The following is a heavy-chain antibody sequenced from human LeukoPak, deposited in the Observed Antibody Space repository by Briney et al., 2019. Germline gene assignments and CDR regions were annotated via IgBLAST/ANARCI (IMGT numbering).Heavy chain of an antibody. J-gene: IGHJ6*03. CDR2: IWYDGSNK. Sequence: QAGGSLRLSCAASGFTFSSYGMHWVRQAPGKGLEWVAVIWYDGSNKYYADSVKGRFTISRDNSKNTLYLQMNSLRAEDTAVYYCAKDLLEDYYYYYMDVWGKGTTVTVSS. CDR3: AKDLLEDYYYYYMDV. CDR1: GFTFSSYG. V-gene: IGHV3-33*06.